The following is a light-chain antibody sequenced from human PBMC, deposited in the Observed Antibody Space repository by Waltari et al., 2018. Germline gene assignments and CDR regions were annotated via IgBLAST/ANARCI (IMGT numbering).Light chain of an antibody. J-gene: IGKJ2*01. V-gene: IGKV1-6*01. CDR3: LQDHTYPHT. CDR2: TVS. CDR1: QGVGNN. Sequence: AIQMTQSPASLSASVGDRVTITCRGSQGVGNNLAWYQQKPGKAPKLLIYTVSTLQTGVPSRFSGSGSGTAFTLTISSLHPEDFATYYCLQDHTYPHTFGQGTKLEIK.